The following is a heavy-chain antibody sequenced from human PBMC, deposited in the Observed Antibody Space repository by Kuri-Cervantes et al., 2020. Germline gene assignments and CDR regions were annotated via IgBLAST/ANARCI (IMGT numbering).Heavy chain of an antibody. CDR2: IYHSGST. CDR1: GYSISSGYY. CDR3: ARGPGYIDLLTGYSLNCFDP. D-gene: IGHD3-9*01. V-gene: IGHV4-38-2*01. J-gene: IGHJ5*02. Sequence: ESLKISCAVSGYSISSGYYWGWIRQPPGKGLEWIGSIYHSGSTYCNPSLKSRVTISVDTSKNQFSLRLSSVTAADTAVYYCARGPGYIDLLTGYSLNCFDPWGQGTLVTVSS.